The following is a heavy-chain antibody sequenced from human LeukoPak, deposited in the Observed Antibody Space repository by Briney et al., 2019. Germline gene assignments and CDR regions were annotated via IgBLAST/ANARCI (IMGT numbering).Heavy chain of an antibody. CDR2: ISGSGGST. V-gene: IGHV3-23*01. D-gene: IGHD6-6*01. J-gene: IGHJ4*02. CDR3: AKDLRGTVGSSSSY. CDR1: GFTFSSYA. Sequence: PGGSLRLSCAASGFTFSSYAMSWVRQAPGKGLEWVSAISGSGGSTYYADSVKGRFTISRDNSKNTLYLQMNSLRVEDTAVYYCAKDLRGTVGSSSSYWGQGTLVTVSS.